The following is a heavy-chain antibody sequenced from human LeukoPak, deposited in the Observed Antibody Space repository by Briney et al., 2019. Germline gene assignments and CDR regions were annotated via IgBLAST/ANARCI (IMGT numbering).Heavy chain of an antibody. CDR2: ISRSSSHI. V-gene: IGHV3-21*01. D-gene: IGHD5-12*01. CDR3: AGDRAALARMGGMDV. Sequence: GGSLRLSCAASGFTFSTYDMNWVRQAPGKGLEWVAYISRSSSHIYYADSMKGRLTISRDNAGSSVYLQMDSLRDEDTAIYYCAGDRAALARMGGMDVWGQGTTVTVFS. J-gene: IGHJ6*02. CDR1: GFTFSTYD.